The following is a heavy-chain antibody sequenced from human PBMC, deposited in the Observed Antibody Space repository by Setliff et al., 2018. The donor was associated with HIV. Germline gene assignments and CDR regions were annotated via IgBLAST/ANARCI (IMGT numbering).Heavy chain of an antibody. CDR1: RGTFSSYG. Sequence: GASVKVSCKASRGTFSSYGFNWVRQAPGQGLEWMGGIIPILGIANYAQKFKGRVTITADKSTSTVHMELRSLRSDDTAVYYCARQAAAGDFDYWGQGTLVTVSS. CDR3: ARQAAAGDFDY. D-gene: IGHD6-13*01. CDR2: IIPILGIA. J-gene: IGHJ4*02. V-gene: IGHV1-69*10.